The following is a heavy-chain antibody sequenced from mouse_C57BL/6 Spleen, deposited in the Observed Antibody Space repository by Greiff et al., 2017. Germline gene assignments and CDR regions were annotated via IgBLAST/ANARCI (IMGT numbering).Heavy chain of an antibody. CDR1: GYTFTSYW. CDR2: IDPSDSYT. CDR3: ARDYGNYVRGYYAMDY. J-gene: IGHJ4*01. Sequence: QVQLQQPGAELVKPGASVKLSCKASGYTFTSYWMQWVKQRPGQGLEWIGEIDPSDSYTNYNQKFKGKATLTVDTSSSTAYMQLSSLTSEDSAVYYCARDYGNYVRGYYAMDYWGQGTSVTVSS. V-gene: IGHV1-50*01. D-gene: IGHD2-1*01.